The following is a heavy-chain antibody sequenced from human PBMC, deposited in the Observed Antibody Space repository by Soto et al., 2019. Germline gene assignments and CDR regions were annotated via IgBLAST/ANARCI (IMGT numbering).Heavy chain of an antibody. CDR1: GYTFTSYD. D-gene: IGHD2-21*02. V-gene: IGHV1-8*01. J-gene: IGHJ3*02. CDR3: ARDFHVLVTASDAFDI. Sequence: ASVKVSCKASGYTFTSYDINWVRQATGQGLEWMGWMNPNSGNTGYAQKFQGRVTMTRNTSTSKAYMELSSLRSEDPAVYYCARDFHVLVTASDAFDIWGKGTMVTVSS. CDR2: MNPNSGNT.